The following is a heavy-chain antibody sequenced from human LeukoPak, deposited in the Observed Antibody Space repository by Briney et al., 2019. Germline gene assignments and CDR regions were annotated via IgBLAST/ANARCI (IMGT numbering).Heavy chain of an antibody. J-gene: IGHJ6*03. CDR2: IPTIGST. D-gene: IGHD2-15*01. Sequence: PSETLSLTCTVSSGSISSSNYYWSWIRQPAGKGLEWIGRIPTIGSTNYNPSLNSRVSISIDTSKNQFSLKLSSVTAADTAVYYCARDGCGGSCFHYYYYYMDVWGKGTTVTISS. CDR1: SGSISSSNYY. V-gene: IGHV4-61*02. CDR3: ARDGCGGSCFHYYYYYMDV.